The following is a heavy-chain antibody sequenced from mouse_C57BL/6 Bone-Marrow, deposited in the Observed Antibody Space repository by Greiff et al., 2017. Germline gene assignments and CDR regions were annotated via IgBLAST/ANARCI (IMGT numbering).Heavy chain of an antibody. CDR2: INPSTGGT. CDR3: ASFFYYYGSSYWYFDV. J-gene: IGHJ1*03. D-gene: IGHD1-1*01. V-gene: IGHV1-42*01. CDR1: GYSFTGYY. Sequence: VQLQQSGPELVKPGASVKISCKASGYSFTGYYMNWVKQSPEKSLEWIGEINPSTGGTTYNQKFKAKATLTVDKSSSTAYMQLKSLTSEDSAVYYCASFFYYYGSSYWYFDVWGTGTTVTVSS.